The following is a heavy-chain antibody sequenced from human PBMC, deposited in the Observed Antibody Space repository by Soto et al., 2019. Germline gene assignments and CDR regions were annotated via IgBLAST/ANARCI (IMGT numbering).Heavy chain of an antibody. CDR1: GFTFDDYA. CDR3: AKDYYGDSDAFDI. Sequence: ESGGGLVQPGRSLRLSCAASGFTFDDYAMHWVRQAPGKGLEWVSGISWNSGSIGYADSVKGRFTISRDNAKNSLYLQMNSLRAEDTALYYCAKDYYGDSDAFDIWGQGTMVTVSS. CDR2: ISWNSGSI. D-gene: IGHD4-17*01. V-gene: IGHV3-9*01. J-gene: IGHJ3*02.